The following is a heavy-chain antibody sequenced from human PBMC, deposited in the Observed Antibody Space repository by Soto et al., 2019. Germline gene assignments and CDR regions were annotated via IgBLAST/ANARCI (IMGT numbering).Heavy chain of an antibody. CDR1: GFTFSSYA. D-gene: IGHD5-12*01. CDR2: ISGSGGST. CDR3: AKVVRDSGYEEIYYYYGMDV. Sequence: PGGSLRLSCAASGFTFSSYAMSWVRQAPGKGLEWVSAISGSGGSTYYADSVKGRFTISRDNSKNTLYLQMNSLRAEDTAVYYCAKVVRDSGYEEIYYYYGMDVWGQGTTVTVSS. V-gene: IGHV3-23*01. J-gene: IGHJ6*02.